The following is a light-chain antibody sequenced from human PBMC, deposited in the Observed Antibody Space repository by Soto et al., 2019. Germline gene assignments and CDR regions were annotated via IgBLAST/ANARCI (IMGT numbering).Light chain of an antibody. CDR1: QSISNW. J-gene: IGKJ2*01. CDR3: QQYNTYST. CDR2: KAS. Sequence: DIPMTQSPSTLSASVGDRVTITCRASQSISNWLAWYQQKPGRAPNLLIYKASSLESGVPSRFSGSGSGTEFTLTISSLQPDDFATYYCQQYNTYSTFGQGTKLEIK. V-gene: IGKV1-5*03.